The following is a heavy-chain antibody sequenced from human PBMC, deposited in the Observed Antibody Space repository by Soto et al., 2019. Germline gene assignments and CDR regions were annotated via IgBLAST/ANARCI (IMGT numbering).Heavy chain of an antibody. Sequence: PGGSLRISCAASGFTFDDYAMHWVRQAPGKGLEWVSGISWNSGSIGYADSVKGRFTISRDNAEKSLYLQMNGLRAEGTALYYCAKDFYPQYSSSSSYFDFWGQGTLVTVSS. D-gene: IGHD6-6*01. CDR3: AKDFYPQYSSSSSYFDF. CDR1: GFTFDDYA. J-gene: IGHJ4*02. CDR2: ISWNSGSI. V-gene: IGHV3-9*01.